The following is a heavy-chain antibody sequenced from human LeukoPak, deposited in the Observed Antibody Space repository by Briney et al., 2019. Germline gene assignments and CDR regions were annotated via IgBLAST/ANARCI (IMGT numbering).Heavy chain of an antibody. Sequence: PGGSLRLSCAASGFTVSNYYMSWVRQAPGKGLEWVSDIYTDDRTYYADSVKGRFTISRDDSKNMLFLQMDSLRVEDTAVYYCARGGPLYNWNYYYYMDVWGKGTTVTVSS. CDR2: IYTDDRT. CDR1: GFTVSNYY. CDR3: ARGGPLYNWNYYYYMDV. D-gene: IGHD1-20*01. V-gene: IGHV3-53*01. J-gene: IGHJ6*03.